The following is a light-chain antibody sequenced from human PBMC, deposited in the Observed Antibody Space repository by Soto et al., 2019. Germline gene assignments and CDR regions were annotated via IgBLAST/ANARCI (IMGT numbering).Light chain of an antibody. CDR2: QAS. Sequence: DIQMTQSPSTLSASVGARVAISCRASQSVSGWLAWYQQKPGKVPKLMIYQASTLEDGVPSRFSGSGSGTEFTLTISSLQTDDSATYYCQHYNDYSYTFGPGTKVDIK. CDR1: QSVSGW. J-gene: IGKJ2*01. V-gene: IGKV1-5*03. CDR3: QHYNDYSYT.